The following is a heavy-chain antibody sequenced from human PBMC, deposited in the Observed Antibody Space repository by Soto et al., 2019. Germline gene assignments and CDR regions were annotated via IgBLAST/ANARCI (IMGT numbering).Heavy chain of an antibody. CDR3: ARSPYSLEADGQHYYYGMDL. D-gene: IGHD2-15*01. CDR1: GFSISGFY. J-gene: IGHJ6*02. CDR2: IKPNTDDT. Sequence: ASVKVSCKPSGFSISGFYLHWVRKAPGQGLEWMGWIKPNTDDTGYAQKFQGRVTLTWDTSSSAGYLDLSRLRSDDTAVYYCARSPYSLEADGQHYYYGMDLWGQGTTVTVSS. V-gene: IGHV1-2*02.